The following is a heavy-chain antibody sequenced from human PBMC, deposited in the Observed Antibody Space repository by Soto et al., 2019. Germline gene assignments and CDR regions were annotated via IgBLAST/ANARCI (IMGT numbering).Heavy chain of an antibody. CDR2: IIPMFGIG. Sequence: QVQLVQSGAEVKMPGSSVRVSCKASGGSFSNYAISWVRQAPGQGLEWMGGIIPMFGIGNYAEKFLGRVTITADESTSTSHMQLSSLRSEDTAVYFCARASRANYFYAMDAWGQGTTVTVSS. CDR1: GGSFSNYA. V-gene: IGHV1-69*01. D-gene: IGHD3-10*01. J-gene: IGHJ6*02. CDR3: ARASRANYFYAMDA.